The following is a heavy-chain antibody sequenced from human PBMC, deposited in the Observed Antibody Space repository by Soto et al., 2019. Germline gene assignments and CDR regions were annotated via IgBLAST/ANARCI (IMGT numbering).Heavy chain of an antibody. D-gene: IGHD6-6*01. CDR3: ARDRGGAARSSVNYYDYGMDV. V-gene: IGHV6-1*01. CDR2: TYYRSKWYN. CDR1: GDSVSSNSAA. J-gene: IGHJ6*02. Sequence: SQTLSLTCAISGDSVSSNSAAWNWIRQSPSRGLEWLGRTYYRSKWYNDYAVSVKSRITINPDTSKNQFSLQLNSVTPEDTAVYYCARDRGGAARSSVNYYDYGMDVWGQGTTVTVSS.